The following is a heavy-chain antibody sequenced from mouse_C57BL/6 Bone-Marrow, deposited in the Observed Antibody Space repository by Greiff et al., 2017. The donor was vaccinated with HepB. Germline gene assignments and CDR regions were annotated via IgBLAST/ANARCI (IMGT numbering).Heavy chain of an antibody. CDR2: IDPANGNT. D-gene: IGHD1-1*01. Sequence: EVQGVESVAELVRPGASVKLSCTASGFNIKNTYMHWVKQRPEQGLEWIGRIDPANGNTKYAPKFQGKATITADTSSNTAYLQLSSLTSEDTAIYYCARLIYYYGSSSSYWGQGTTLTVSS. V-gene: IGHV14-3*01. CDR1: GFNIKNTY. CDR3: ARLIYYYGSSSSY. J-gene: IGHJ2*01.